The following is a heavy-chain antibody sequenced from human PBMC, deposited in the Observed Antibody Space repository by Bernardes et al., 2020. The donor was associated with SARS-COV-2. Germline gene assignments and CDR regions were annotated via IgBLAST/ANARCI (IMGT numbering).Heavy chain of an antibody. J-gene: IGHJ4*02. Sequence: ASVKVSCKASGYTFIGYYIHWVRQAPGRGLEWMGWVNPNSAGTSYAQKFEGRVTMTRDTSISTAYMELSRLRSDDTAVYYCARDTSSIVDYFDFWGQGTLVTVSS. CDR2: VNPNSAGT. V-gene: IGHV1-2*02. CDR1: GYTFIGYY. D-gene: IGHD6-6*01. CDR3: ARDTSSIVDYFDF.